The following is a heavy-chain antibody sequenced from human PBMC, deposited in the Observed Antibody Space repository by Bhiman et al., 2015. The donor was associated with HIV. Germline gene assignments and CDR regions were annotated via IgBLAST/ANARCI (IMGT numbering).Heavy chain of an antibody. CDR1: GFTFSIYS. J-gene: IGHJ4*02. D-gene: IGHD1-7*01. CDR3: ATEPGGTTQGRFDY. CDR2: ISSSSSYI. Sequence: EVQLVESGGGLVKPGGSLRLSCAASGFTFSIYSMNWVRQAPGKGLEWVSSISSSSSYIYYADSVKGRFTISRDNAKNSPYLQMNSLRAEDTAVYYCATEPGGTTQGRFDYWGQGTLVTVSS. V-gene: IGHV3-21*03.